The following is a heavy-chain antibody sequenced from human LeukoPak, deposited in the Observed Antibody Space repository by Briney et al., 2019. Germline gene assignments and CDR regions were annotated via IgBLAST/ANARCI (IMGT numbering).Heavy chain of an antibody. Sequence: GGSLRLSCAASGFTFDDYAMHWVRQAPGKGLEWVSGISWNSGSIVYADSVKGRFTISRDNAKNTLYLQMNSLRAEDTAVYYCARDDPDYWGQGTLVTVSS. J-gene: IGHJ4*02. CDR2: ISWNSGSI. CDR3: ARDDPDY. CDR1: GFTFDDYA. V-gene: IGHV3-9*01.